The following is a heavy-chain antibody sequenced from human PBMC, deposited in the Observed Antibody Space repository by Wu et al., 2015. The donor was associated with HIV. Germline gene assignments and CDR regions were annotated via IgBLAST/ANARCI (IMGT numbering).Heavy chain of an antibody. CDR2: IIPIFGTA. J-gene: IGHJ6*02. D-gene: IGHD3-10*01. CDR3: ARGGVHNYYGMDV. Sequence: QVQLVQSGAEVKKPGSSVKVSCKASGGTFSSYAISWVRQAPGQGLEWMGGIIPIFGTANYAQKFQGRVTITTVYESTSTAYMELSSLRSEDTAVYYCARGGVHNYYGMDVWGQGTTVTVSS. V-gene: IGHV1-69*05. CDR1: GGTFSSYA.